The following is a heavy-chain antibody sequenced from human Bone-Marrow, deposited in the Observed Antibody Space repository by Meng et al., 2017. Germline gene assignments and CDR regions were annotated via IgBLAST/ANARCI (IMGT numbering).Heavy chain of an antibody. CDR3: ARVDWSGGNPIDS. CDR1: GGSIISINW. CDR2: IFHTGNT. D-gene: IGHD3-10*01. J-gene: IGHJ4*02. V-gene: IGHV4-4*03. Sequence: LQGSGPGLVKPPGPLSLTCAVSGGSIISINWWTWVRQPPGKGLEWIGEIFHTGNTNFHPSLKSRVTISVDKSKNQFSLKLNSVTAADTAVYYCARVDWSGGNPIDSWGQGTLVTVSS.